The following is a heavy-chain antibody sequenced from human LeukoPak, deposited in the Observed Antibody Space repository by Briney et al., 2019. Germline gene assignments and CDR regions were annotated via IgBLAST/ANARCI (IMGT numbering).Heavy chain of an antibody. Sequence: SVKVSCKASGGTFSSYAISWVRQAPGQGLEWMGRIISILGIANYAQKFQGRVTITADKSTSTAYMELSSLRSEDTAVYYCARGGTTVTTYYYYGMDVWGQGTTVTVSS. J-gene: IGHJ6*02. CDR3: ARGGTTVTTYYYYGMDV. CDR2: IISILGIA. CDR1: GGTFSSYA. D-gene: IGHD4-17*01. V-gene: IGHV1-69*04.